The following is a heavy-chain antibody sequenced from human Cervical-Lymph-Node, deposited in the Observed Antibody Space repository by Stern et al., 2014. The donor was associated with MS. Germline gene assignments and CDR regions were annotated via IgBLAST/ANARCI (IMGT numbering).Heavy chain of an antibody. CDR1: GYPSTSYG. Sequence: VQLVESGAEMKKPGASVKVSCKASGYPSTSYGISWVRQAPGQGLEWMGWISAYNDNTNYAQKFQGRVTMTTHTSTRTAYMELRSLRSDDTAVYYCARGGYFHESSAYGSGSYYGLDVWGQGTTVTVSS. V-gene: IGHV1-18*01. J-gene: IGHJ6*02. CDR2: ISAYNDNT. D-gene: IGHD3-22*01. CDR3: ARGGYFHESSAYGSGSYYGLDV.